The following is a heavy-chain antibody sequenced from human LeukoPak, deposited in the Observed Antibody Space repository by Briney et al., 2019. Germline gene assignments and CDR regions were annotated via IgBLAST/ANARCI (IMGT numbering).Heavy chain of an antibody. CDR2: IYYSGST. CDR1: GGSISSYY. J-gene: IGHJ5*02. D-gene: IGHD3-9*01. Sequence: SGTLSLTCTVSGGSISSYYWSWIRQPPGKGLEWIGYIYYSGSTNYKSSLKSRVTISVDTSKNQFSLKLSSVTAADTAVYYCARLTGYSSESWFDPWGQGTLVTVSS. CDR3: ARLTGYSSESWFDP. V-gene: IGHV4-59*01.